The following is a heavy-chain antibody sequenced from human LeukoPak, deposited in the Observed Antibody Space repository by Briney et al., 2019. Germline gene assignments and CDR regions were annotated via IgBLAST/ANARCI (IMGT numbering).Heavy chain of an antibody. V-gene: IGHV3-48*01. J-gene: IGHJ3*01. Sequence: GGSLRLSCAASGFTFSSYSFNWVRQAPGKGLEWVSYISRTTFYADSVKGRFTISRDNAKSSLYLQMNSLRAEDTAVYYRARDTDYAFDVWGQGTMVPVSP. CDR2: ISRTT. CDR1: GFTFSSYS. CDR3: ARDTDYAFDV.